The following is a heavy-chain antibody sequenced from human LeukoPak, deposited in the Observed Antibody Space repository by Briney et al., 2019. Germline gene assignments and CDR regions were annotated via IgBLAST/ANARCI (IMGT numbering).Heavy chain of an antibody. Sequence: PGGSLRLSCAASGFTFRSYAIYWVRQAPGKGLEWVSGISGSGGDTYFADSVKGRFTISRDNSKNTVFLQMDSLRAEDTAVYYCAKSRSRFNRLPGYWGQGSLVTVSS. CDR3: AKSRSRFNRLPGY. J-gene: IGHJ4*02. V-gene: IGHV3-23*01. D-gene: IGHD1-14*01. CDR2: ISGSGGDT. CDR1: GFTFRSYA.